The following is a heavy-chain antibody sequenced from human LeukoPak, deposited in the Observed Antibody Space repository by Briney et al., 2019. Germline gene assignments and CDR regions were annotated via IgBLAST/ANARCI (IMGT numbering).Heavy chain of an antibody. Sequence: SETLSLTRTVSGGSINNYYWSWIRQPPGKGLEWIGYIYSSGSTNYNPSLKSRVTISVDTSKNQFSLKLSSVTAADTAVYYCARQEYGLQVDSWGQGTLVTVSS. J-gene: IGHJ4*02. D-gene: IGHD2/OR15-2a*01. CDR3: ARQEYGLQVDS. CDR2: IYSSGST. V-gene: IGHV4-59*01. CDR1: GGSINNYY.